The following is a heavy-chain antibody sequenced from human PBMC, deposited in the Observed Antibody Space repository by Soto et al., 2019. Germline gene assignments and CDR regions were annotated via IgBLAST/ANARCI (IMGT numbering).Heavy chain of an antibody. Sequence: ASVKVTCKDSGYTFTGCYMQLLLQAPVQVLEWMGWINPNSGGTNYAQKFQGRVTMTRDTSISTAYMELSRLRSDDTAVYYCARDSRSDTAMVYNWFDPWGQGTLVTVSS. CDR2: INPNSGGT. V-gene: IGHV1-2*02. D-gene: IGHD5-18*01. J-gene: IGHJ5*02. CDR3: ARDSRSDTAMVYNWFDP. CDR1: GYTFTGCY.